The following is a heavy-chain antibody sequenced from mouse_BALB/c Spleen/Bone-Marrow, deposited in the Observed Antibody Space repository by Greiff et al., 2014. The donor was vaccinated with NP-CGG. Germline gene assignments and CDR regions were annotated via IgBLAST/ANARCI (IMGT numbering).Heavy chain of an antibody. Sequence: VQLQQSAAELARPGASVKMSCKASGYTFTSNTIQWVKQRPGQGLEWIGYINPTGGYTDYNQIFKDKTTLTADKSSSTAYMQLSSLTSEDSAVYYCAREGTYYAYFDFWGGGTILTVSS. CDR1: GYTFTSNT. CDR2: INPTGGYT. V-gene: IGHV1-4*02. D-gene: IGHD1-1*01. J-gene: IGHJ2*01. CDR3: AREGTYYAYFDF.